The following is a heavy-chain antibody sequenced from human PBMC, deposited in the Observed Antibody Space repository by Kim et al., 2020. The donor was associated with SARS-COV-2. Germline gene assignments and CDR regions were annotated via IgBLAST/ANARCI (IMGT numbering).Heavy chain of an antibody. CDR3: AKDRRTAEITIFGVVEPITYYYGMDV. CDR1: GFTFSSYG. Sequence: GGSLRLSCAASGFTFSSYGMHWVRQAPGKGLEWVAVISYDGSNKYYADSVKGRFTISRDNSKNTLYLQMNSLRGEDTAVYYCAKDRRTAEITIFGVVEPITYYYGMDVWGQGTTVTVSS. V-gene: IGHV3-30*18. J-gene: IGHJ6*02. D-gene: IGHD3-3*01. CDR2: ISYDGSNK.